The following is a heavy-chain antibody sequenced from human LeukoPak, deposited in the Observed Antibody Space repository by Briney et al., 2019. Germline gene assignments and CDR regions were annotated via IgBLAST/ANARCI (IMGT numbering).Heavy chain of an antibody. J-gene: IGHJ4*02. CDR2: IKEDGSEK. CDR1: GFTFSNYW. Sequence: GGSLRLSCVASGFTFSNYWMNWVRQAPGKGLEWVANIKEDGSEKYYVDSVKGRFTISRDNAKNSVYLQMSSLRDEDTAVLYCARGRRDTQYQVFDYWGQGTLVTVSS. D-gene: IGHD2-2*01. CDR3: ARGRRDTQYQVFDY. V-gene: IGHV3-7*01.